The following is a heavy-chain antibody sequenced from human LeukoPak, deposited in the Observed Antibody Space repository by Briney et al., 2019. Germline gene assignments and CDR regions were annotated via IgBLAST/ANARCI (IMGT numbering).Heavy chain of an antibody. CDR2: ISGSGGST. D-gene: IGHD3-22*01. CDR3: ARDYYDSSGLDY. CDR1: GFIFSNYG. Sequence: GGTLRLSCAASGFIFSNYGMAWVRQAPGKGLEWVSGISGSGGSTYYADSVKGRFTISRDNAKKSVYLEMNSLRAEDTAVYYCARDYYDSSGLDYWGQGTLVTVSS. J-gene: IGHJ4*02. V-gene: IGHV3-23*01.